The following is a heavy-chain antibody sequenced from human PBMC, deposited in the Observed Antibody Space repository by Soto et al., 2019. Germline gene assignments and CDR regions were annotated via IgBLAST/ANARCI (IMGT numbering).Heavy chain of an antibody. D-gene: IGHD2-15*01. CDR2: IWYDGSNK. Sequence: PGGSLRLSCAASGFTFSSYGMHWVRQAPGKGLEWVAVIWYDGSNKYYADSVKGRFTISRDNSKNTLYLQMNSLRAEDTAVYYCASPACSGGSCYSGLPFDYWGQGTLVTVSS. V-gene: IGHV3-33*01. J-gene: IGHJ4*02. CDR1: GFTFSSYG. CDR3: ASPACSGGSCYSGLPFDY.